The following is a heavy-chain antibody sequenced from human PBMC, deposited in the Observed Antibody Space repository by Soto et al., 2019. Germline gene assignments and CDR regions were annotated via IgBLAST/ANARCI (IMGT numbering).Heavy chain of an antibody. J-gene: IGHJ5*02. CDR2: IYYSGST. Sequence: PSETLSLTCTVSGASISSGGYYWSWIRQHPGKGLEWIGYIYYSGSTYYNPSLKSRVTISVDTSKNQFSLKLSSVTAADTAVYYCARDYYDSSGYKNWFDPWGQGTLVTVSS. D-gene: IGHD3-22*01. V-gene: IGHV4-31*03. CDR1: GASISSGGYY. CDR3: ARDYYDSSGYKNWFDP.